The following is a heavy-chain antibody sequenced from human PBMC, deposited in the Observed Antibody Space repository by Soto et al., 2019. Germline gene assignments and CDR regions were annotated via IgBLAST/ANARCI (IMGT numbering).Heavy chain of an antibody. CDR1: AFTFRWYW. Sequence: GASLRLSCASSAFTFRWYWMSWVRQATGKGQEWVANIKQDGSEKWYVDSVKGRFTISRDNAKNSLYLQMKSLRAEDTAVYFCARGDYYDTSGPFSDAFDIWGQGTMVTVSS. CDR2: IKQDGSEK. CDR3: ARGDYYDTSGPFSDAFDI. V-gene: IGHV3-7*04. D-gene: IGHD3-22*01. J-gene: IGHJ3*02.